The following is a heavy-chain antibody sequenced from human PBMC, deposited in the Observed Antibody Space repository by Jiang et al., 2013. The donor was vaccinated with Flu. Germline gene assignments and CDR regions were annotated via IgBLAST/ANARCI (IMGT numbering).Heavy chain of an antibody. CDR1: GFSLSTTAVG. D-gene: IGHD2-8*01. CDR2: IYWDDSK. Sequence: KPTQTLTLTCNFSGFSLSTTAVGVGWIRQPPGKALEWLALIYWDDSKYYSPSLKNRLTITKDSSKNQVVLTLTNMDPVDTATYYCAHDSPLVSASLFDYWGREPWSPSP. V-gene: IGHV2-5*02. CDR3: AHDSPLVSASLFDY. J-gene: IGHJ4*02.